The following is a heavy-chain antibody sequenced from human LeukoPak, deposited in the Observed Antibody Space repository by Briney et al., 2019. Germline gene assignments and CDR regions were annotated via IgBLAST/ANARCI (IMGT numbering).Heavy chain of an antibody. J-gene: IGHJ4*02. CDR3: ARMAAAKSAALDY. D-gene: IGHD6-13*01. V-gene: IGHV4-59*01. CDR2: IYYSGST. CDR1: GGSISSYY. Sequence: NPSETLSLTCTVSGGSISSYYWSWIRQPPGKGLGWIGYIYYSGSTNYNPSLKSRVTISVDTSKNQFSLKLSSVTAADTAVYYCARMAAAKSAALDYWGQGTLVTVSS.